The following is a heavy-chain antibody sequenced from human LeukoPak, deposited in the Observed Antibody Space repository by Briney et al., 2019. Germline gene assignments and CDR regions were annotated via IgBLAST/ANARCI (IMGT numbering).Heavy chain of an antibody. CDR1: GFTFVSYA. J-gene: IGHJ4*02. D-gene: IGHD5-12*01. CDR3: ARDRGSNGYDLYDY. CDR2: IKHDASEK. Sequence: GGSLRLSCAASGFTFVSYAMTWVRQTPGKGLEWVANIKHDASEKYYVDSVKGRFTISRDNAQNSFFLQMNSLRAEDTAVYFCARDRGSNGYDLYDYWGQGTLVTVSS. V-gene: IGHV3-7*01.